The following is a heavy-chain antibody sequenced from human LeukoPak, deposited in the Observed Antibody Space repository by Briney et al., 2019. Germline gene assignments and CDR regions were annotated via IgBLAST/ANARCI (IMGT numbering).Heavy chain of an antibody. CDR1: GFTFSDYA. Sequence: GGSLRLPCAASGFTFSDYAMSWVRQAPGKGLEWVSTISGSGVSTYYADSVKGQFTISRDNSKNMLYLQMNSLRAEDTAVYYCAKEEWLLAVYFDYWGQGTLVTVSS. J-gene: IGHJ4*02. CDR3: AKEEWLLAVYFDY. V-gene: IGHV3-23*01. D-gene: IGHD3-3*01. CDR2: ISGSGVST.